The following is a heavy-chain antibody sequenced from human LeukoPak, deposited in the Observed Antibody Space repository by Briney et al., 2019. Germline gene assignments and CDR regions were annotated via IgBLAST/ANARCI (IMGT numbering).Heavy chain of an antibody. J-gene: IGHJ4*02. Sequence: PGGSLRLSCAASGFTFSSYAMSWVRQAPGEGLEWVSAISGSGGSTYYADSVKGRFTISRDNSKNTLYLQMNSLRAEDTAVYYCAKDLSPYGGNSVTDYWGQGTLVTVSS. D-gene: IGHD4-23*01. CDR2: ISGSGGST. CDR1: GFTFSSYA. V-gene: IGHV3-23*01. CDR3: AKDLSPYGGNSVTDY.